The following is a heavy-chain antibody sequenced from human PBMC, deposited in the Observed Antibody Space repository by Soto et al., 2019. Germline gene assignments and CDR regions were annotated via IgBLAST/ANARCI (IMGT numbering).Heavy chain of an antibody. Sequence: GGSLRLSCAASGFTFSILAMGWVRQAPGKGLEWVSVIDYTGGTTYYTDSVKGRFIISRDNSKKLLYLQMNSLRTEDTAIYYCAKDATRTSGWYYFDYWGRGALVTVSS. J-gene: IGHJ4*02. V-gene: IGHV3-23*01. D-gene: IGHD6-19*01. CDR1: GFTFSILA. CDR3: AKDATRTSGWYYFDY. CDR2: IDYTGGTT.